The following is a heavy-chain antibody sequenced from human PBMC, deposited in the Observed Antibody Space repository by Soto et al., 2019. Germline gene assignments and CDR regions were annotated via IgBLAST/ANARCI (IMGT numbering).Heavy chain of an antibody. Sequence: QITLKESGPTLVKPTQTLTLTCTFSGFSLSTSGVGVGWIRQPPGKALEWLALIYWDDDKRYSPSLKSRLTNSKDTSKNHVVLTMTNMDPVDTATYYSAHVGYCISFSCSNWFDPWGQGTLVTVSS. D-gene: IGHD2-2*01. CDR2: IYWDDDK. CDR1: GFSLSTSGVG. J-gene: IGHJ5*02. CDR3: AHVGYCISFSCSNWFDP. V-gene: IGHV2-5*02.